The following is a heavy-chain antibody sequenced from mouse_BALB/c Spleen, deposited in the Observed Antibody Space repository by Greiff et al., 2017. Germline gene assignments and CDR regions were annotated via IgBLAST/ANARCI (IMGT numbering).Heavy chain of an antibody. CDR2: IYPGGGYT. J-gene: IGHJ4*01. CDR1: GYTFTNYW. CDR3: ANYGNYDYAMDY. D-gene: IGHD2-1*01. Sequence: QVQLQQSGAELVRPGTSVKISCKASGYTFTNYWLGWVKQRPGQGLEWIGDIYPGGGYTNYNEKFKGKATLTADTSSSTAYMQLSSLTSEDSAVYFCANYGNYDYAMDYWGQGTSVTVSS. V-gene: IGHV1-63*02.